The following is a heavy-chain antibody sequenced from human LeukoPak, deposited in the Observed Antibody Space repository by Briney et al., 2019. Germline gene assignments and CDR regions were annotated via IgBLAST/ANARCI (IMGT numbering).Heavy chain of an antibody. Sequence: SETLSLTCTVSGGSISSSSYYWGWIRQPPGKGLEWIGSIYYSGSTYYNPSLKSRVTISVDTSKNQFSLKLSPVTAADTAVYYCASMVRGGGVYYFDYWGQGTLVTVSS. CDR2: IYYSGST. CDR3: ASMVRGGGVYYFDY. V-gene: IGHV4-39*01. J-gene: IGHJ4*02. D-gene: IGHD3-10*01. CDR1: GGSISSSSYY.